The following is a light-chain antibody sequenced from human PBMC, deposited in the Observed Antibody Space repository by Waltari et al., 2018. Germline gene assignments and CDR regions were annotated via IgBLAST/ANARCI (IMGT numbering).Light chain of an antibody. CDR2: DVS. Sequence: QSALTQPASVSGSPGPSITISCTGSSSAVGGYNYVSWYQQYPGKAPKLMIYDVSTRPSGDYNRFSGSKSGNTASLTIAGLQAEDEADYYCCSYAGRSTHVLFGGGTKLTVL. CDR3: CSYAGRSTHVL. V-gene: IGLV2-23*02. CDR1: SSAVGGYNY. J-gene: IGLJ2*01.